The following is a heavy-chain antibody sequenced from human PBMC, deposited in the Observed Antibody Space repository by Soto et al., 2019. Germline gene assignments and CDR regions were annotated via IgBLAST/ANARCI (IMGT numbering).Heavy chain of an antibody. V-gene: IGHV3-23*01. Sequence: EVQLLESGGGLLHPGGSLRLSCAASGFTFSSHVMSWVRQAPGKGLEWVSGISTGGGSTDYADSVKGRFTISRDNSKNTLHLQMKSLRAEDTAVYYCARSREIIASAGSFDYWGQGTLVTVSS. CDR2: ISTGGGST. J-gene: IGHJ4*02. D-gene: IGHD6-25*01. CDR1: GFTFSSHV. CDR3: ARSREIIASAGSFDY.